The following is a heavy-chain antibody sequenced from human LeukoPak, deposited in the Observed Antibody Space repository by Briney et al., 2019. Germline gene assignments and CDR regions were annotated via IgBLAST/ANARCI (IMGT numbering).Heavy chain of an antibody. CDR3: ARSSPRSYYFDY. V-gene: IGHV1-24*01. D-gene: IGHD5-24*01. CDR1: GYTLTELS. CDR2: FDPEDGET. Sequence: ASVTVSCTVSGYTLTELSMHWVRQAPGKGLEWMGGFDPEDGETIYAQKFQGRVTMTEDTSTDTAYMELSSLRSEDTAVYYCARSSPRSYYFDYWGQGALVTVSS. J-gene: IGHJ4*02.